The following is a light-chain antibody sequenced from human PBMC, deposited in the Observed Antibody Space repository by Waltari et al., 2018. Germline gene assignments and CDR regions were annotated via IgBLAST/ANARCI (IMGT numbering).Light chain of an antibody. Sequence: QSVLTQPPSTSGTPGQRVTITWSGSNSNIGRNYVYGYQQVPGMAPKLLIYKNNQRPSGVPDRFSGSKSGTSASLAISALRSEDEADYYCAAWDDSLSAVPFGGGTKVTVL. CDR1: NSNIGRNY. CDR3: AAWDDSLSAVP. CDR2: KNN. J-gene: IGLJ2*01. V-gene: IGLV1-47*01.